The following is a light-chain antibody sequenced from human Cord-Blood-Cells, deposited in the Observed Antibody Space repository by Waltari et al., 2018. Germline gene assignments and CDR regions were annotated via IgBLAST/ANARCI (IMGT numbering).Light chain of an antibody. CDR2: DVS. Sequence: QSALTQPASVSGSPGQSITISCTGTSSDVGGYNYVSWYQQHPGKAPKLMIYDVSNRTSGVSNRFPGSKAGNTASLTISGLQAEDDAVYYCSSYTSSSTRVFGGGTRLTVL. J-gene: IGLJ3*02. CDR3: SSYTSSSTRV. V-gene: IGLV2-14*03. CDR1: SSDVGGYNY.